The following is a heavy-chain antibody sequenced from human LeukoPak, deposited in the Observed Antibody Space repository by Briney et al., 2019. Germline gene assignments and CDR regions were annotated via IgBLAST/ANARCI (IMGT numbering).Heavy chain of an antibody. J-gene: IGHJ4*02. D-gene: IGHD6-6*01. CDR2: IIPFFGTT. Sequence: ASVKVSCKASGGTFSSFAISWVRQAPGQGLEWMGGIIPFFGTTNYAQKFQGRVTITADESTNTPYMELSSLRSEDTAVYYCAIGSEYSGSWSTFWVYWGQGTLVTVSS. CDR1: GGTFSSFA. CDR3: AIGSEYSGSWSTFWVY. V-gene: IGHV1-69*13.